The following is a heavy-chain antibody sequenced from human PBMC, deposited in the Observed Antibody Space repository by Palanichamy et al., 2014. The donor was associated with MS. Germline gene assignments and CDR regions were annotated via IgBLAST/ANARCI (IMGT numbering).Heavy chain of an antibody. Sequence: QVQLQESGPGLVKPAGTLSLTCAVSGDSVGNKHWWSWVRQPPGKGLEWIGEVYYSGSTNYNPSLKSRVTISVDKSKNEFSLKLSSVTAADTALYYCARVSGYTSTWDHWGQGTLVTVSS. D-gene: IGHD3-16*02. J-gene: IGHJ4*02. CDR2: VYYSGST. CDR1: GDSVGNKHW. V-gene: IGHV4-4*02. CDR3: ARVSGYTSTWDH.